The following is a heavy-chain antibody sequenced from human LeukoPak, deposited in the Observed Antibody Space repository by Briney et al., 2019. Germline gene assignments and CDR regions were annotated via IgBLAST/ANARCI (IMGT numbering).Heavy chain of an antibody. J-gene: IGHJ4*02. CDR1: GFTFRSFW. CDR3: ARAVSVSGGDGY. Sequence: GGSLRLSCAASGFTFRSFWMSWVRQAPGKGLEWVSVIYSGGSTYYADSVKGRFTISRDNSKSTLYLQMNSLRAEDTAVYYCARAVSVSGGDGYWGQGTLVTVSS. V-gene: IGHV3-53*01. CDR2: IYSGGST. D-gene: IGHD2-21*02.